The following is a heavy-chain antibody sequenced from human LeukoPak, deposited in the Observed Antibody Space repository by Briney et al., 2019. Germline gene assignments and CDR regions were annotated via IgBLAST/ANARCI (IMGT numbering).Heavy chain of an antibody. D-gene: IGHD6-13*01. J-gene: IGHJ4*02. CDR1: GGTFSSYA. V-gene: IGHV1-69*04. Sequence: GASVKVSCKASGGTFSSYAISWVRQAPGQGLEWMGRIIPILGIANYAQKFQGRVTITADKSTSTAYMELSSLRSEDTAVYYCAKGYSSSWYHVGYWGQGALVTVSS. CDR3: AKGYSSSWYHVGY. CDR2: IIPILGIA.